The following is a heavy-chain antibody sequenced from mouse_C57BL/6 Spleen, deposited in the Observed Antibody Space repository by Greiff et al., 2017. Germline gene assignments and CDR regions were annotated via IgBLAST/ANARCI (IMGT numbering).Heavy chain of an antibody. Sequence: QVQLQQPGAELVKPGASVKMSCKASGYPFPTYWLTWVKQRPGKGLEWIGDFYPGSGSPNYNEKFKGKATLTVATSSRTAYMQLSSLPSEDSAVYYCAREAAHATDDDWGPGTTLTVSS. CDR3: AREAAHATDDD. D-gene: IGHD3-2*02. CDR1: GYPFPTYW. J-gene: IGHJ2*01. V-gene: IGHV1-55*01. CDR2: FYPGSGSP.